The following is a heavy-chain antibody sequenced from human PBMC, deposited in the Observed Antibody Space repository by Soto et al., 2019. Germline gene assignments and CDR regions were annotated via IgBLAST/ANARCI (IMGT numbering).Heavy chain of an antibody. CDR2: INHSGST. CDR3: ARGGTHYDFWSRYYPQGPLFDY. D-gene: IGHD3-3*01. V-gene: IGHV4-34*01. Sequence: SETLSLTCAVYGGSFSGYYWSWIRQPPGKGLEWIGEINHSGSTNYNPSLKSRVTISVDTSKNQFSLKLSSVTAADTAVYYCARGGTHYDFWSRYYPQGPLFDYWGQGTLVTVSS. CDR1: GGSFSGYY. J-gene: IGHJ4*02.